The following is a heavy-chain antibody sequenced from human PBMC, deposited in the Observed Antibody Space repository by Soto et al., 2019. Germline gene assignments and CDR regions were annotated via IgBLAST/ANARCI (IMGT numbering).Heavy chain of an antibody. V-gene: IGHV3-30*18. CDR2: ISYDGSNK. D-gene: IGHD2-15*01. CDR3: AKDVSAKVVGALHFDY. Sequence: QVQLVESGGGVVQPGRSLRLSCAASGFTFSSYGMHWVRQAPGKGLEWVAVISYDGSNKYYADSVKGRFTISRDNSKNTLYLQMNSLRAEDTAVYYCAKDVSAKVVGALHFDYWGQGTLVTVSS. J-gene: IGHJ4*02. CDR1: GFTFSSYG.